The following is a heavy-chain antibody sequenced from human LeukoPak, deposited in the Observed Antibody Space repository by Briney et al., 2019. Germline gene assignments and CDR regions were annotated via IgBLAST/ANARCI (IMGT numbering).Heavy chain of an antibody. V-gene: IGHV4-59*12. CDR3: ARDSSDYRYRFDP. CDR1: GGSISSYY. Sequence: SETLSLTCTVSGGSISSYYWSWIRQPPGKGLEWIGSIDYRGTTYYNPSLKSRVTISVDTSKNQFSLKLNSVTAADTAVYYCARDSSDYRYRFDPWGQGTLVTVSS. D-gene: IGHD3-22*01. J-gene: IGHJ5*02. CDR2: IDYRGTT.